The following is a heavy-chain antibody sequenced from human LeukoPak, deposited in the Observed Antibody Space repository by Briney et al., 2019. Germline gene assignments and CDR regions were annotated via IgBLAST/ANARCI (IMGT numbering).Heavy chain of an antibody. V-gene: IGHV4-61*01. Sequence: SETLSLTCTVSGGSVSSGSYYWSWIRQPPGKGLEWIGYIYYSGSTNYNPSLKSRVTISVATSKNQFSLKLGSVTAADTAVYYCARGRRASGYEDYWGQGTLVTVSS. CDR1: GGSVSSGSYY. D-gene: IGHD5-12*01. J-gene: IGHJ4*02. CDR3: ARGRRASGYEDY. CDR2: IYYSGST.